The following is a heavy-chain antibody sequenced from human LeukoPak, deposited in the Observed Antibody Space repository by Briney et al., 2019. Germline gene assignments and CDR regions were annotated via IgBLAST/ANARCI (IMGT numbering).Heavy chain of an antibody. CDR2: INHSGST. J-gene: IGHJ4*02. CDR3: ARRPETGSGSYYRY. Sequence: SETLSLTCAVYGGSFSGYYWSWIRQPPGKGLEWMGEINHSGSTNYSPSLKSRVTISVDTSKNQFSLKLSSVTAADTAVYYCARRPETGSGSYYRYWGQGTLVTVSS. V-gene: IGHV4-34*01. CDR1: GGSFSGYY. D-gene: IGHD3-10*01.